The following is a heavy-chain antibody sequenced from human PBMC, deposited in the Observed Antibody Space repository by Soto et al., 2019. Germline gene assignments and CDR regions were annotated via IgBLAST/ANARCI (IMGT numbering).Heavy chain of an antibody. Sequence: QVQLVESGGGVVQPGRSLRLSCAASGFTFSSYGMHWVRQAPGKGLEWVAVISYDGSNKYYADSVKGRFTISRDNSKNTLYLQMNSLRAEDTAVYYCAKVAPGEHDAFDIWGQGTMVTVSS. J-gene: IGHJ3*02. CDR2: ISYDGSNK. V-gene: IGHV3-30*18. CDR1: GFTFSSYG. CDR3: AKVAPGEHDAFDI. D-gene: IGHD3-10*01.